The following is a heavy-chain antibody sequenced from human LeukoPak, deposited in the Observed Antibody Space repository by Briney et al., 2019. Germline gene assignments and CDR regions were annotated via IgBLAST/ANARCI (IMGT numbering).Heavy chain of an antibody. CDR3: ARLGDSGSFYKGGMDV. CDR2: IYPGDSDT. D-gene: IGHD3-10*01. J-gene: IGHJ6*02. CDR1: GSSFSSYW. V-gene: IGHV5-51*01. Sequence: GESLKISCKGSGSSFSSYWIGWVRQMPGKGLEWMGIIYPGDSDTRYSPSCQGQVTISADKSNSTAYLQWSSLKASDTAMHYCARLGDSGSFYKGGMDVWGQGTTVTVSS.